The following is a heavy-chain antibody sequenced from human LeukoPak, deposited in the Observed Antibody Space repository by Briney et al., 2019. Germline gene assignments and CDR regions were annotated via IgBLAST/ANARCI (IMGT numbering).Heavy chain of an antibody. CDR2: IYYSGST. Sequence: PSETLSLTCTVSGGSISSYYWSWIRQPPGKGLEWIGYIYYSGSTYYNPSLKSRVTISIDTPKNQFSLKLSSVTAADTAVYYCARSDIYCSGGSCGDYWGQGTLVTVSS. V-gene: IGHV4-59*06. J-gene: IGHJ4*02. CDR1: GGSISSYY. CDR3: ARSDIYCSGGSCGDY. D-gene: IGHD2-15*01.